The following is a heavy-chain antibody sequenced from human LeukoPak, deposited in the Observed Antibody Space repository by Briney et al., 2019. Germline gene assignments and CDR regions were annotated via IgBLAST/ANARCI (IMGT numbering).Heavy chain of an antibody. CDR3: ARLTAMVRGPTVGWFDP. CDR1: GGSISSSSYY. D-gene: IGHD3-10*01. V-gene: IGHV4-39*01. CDR2: IYYSGST. Sequence: SETLSLTCTVSGGSISSSSYYWGWIRQPPGKGLEWIGSIYYSGSTYYNPSLKSRVTISVDTSKNQFSLKLSSVTAADTAVYYYARLTAMVRGPTVGWFDPWGQGTLVTVSS. J-gene: IGHJ5*02.